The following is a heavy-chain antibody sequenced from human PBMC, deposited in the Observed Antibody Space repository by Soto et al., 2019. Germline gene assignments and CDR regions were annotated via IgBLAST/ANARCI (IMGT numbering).Heavy chain of an antibody. J-gene: IGHJ6*02. CDR2: VSPSGNT. V-gene: IGHV4-31*03. CDR1: GDSISGGYY. Sequence: QVQLQESGPGLVKPSQTLSLTCTVSGDSISGGYYWSWIRQHPGKGLEWIGYVSPSGNTYYNPSLTSRVSISIDTSKNHFSLEVSSVTAADTAVYYCARDRGSYGMDVWGQGTTVTVSS. CDR3: ARDRGSYGMDV.